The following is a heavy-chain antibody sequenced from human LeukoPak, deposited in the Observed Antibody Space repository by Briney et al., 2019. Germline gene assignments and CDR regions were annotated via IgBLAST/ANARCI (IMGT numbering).Heavy chain of an antibody. CDR3: ARQVGYSGYGGSLDP. Sequence: PGESLKISCKGSGYSFTSYWIGWVRQMPGKGLEWMGIIYPGDSDTRYSPSFQGQVIISADKSISTAYLQWSSLKASDTAMYYCARQVGYSGYGGSLDPWGQGTLVTVSS. D-gene: IGHD5-12*01. J-gene: IGHJ5*02. V-gene: IGHV5-51*01. CDR2: IYPGDSDT. CDR1: GYSFTSYW.